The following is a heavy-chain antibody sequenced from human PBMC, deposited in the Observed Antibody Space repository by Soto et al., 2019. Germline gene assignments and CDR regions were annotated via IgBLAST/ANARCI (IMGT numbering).Heavy chain of an antibody. CDR3: ARAVGVPETSITMVVVVTPARYFDL. CDR1: GGSISSSNW. V-gene: IGHV4-4*02. J-gene: IGHJ2*01. CDR2: IYHSGST. Sequence: SETLSLTCAVSGGSISSSNWRSWVRQPPGKGLEWIGEIYHSGSTNYNPSLKSRVTISVDKSKNQFSLKLSPVTAADTAVYYCARAVGVPETSITMVVVVTPARYFDLWGRGTLVTVSS. D-gene: IGHD3-22*01.